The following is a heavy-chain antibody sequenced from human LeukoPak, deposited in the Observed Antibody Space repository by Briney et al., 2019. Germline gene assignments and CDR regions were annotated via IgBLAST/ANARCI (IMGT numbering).Heavy chain of an antibody. Sequence: ASVKVSCKVSGYTLTELSMHWVRQAPGKGLEWMGGFDPEDGETIYAQKFQGRVTMTEDTSTDPAYMELSSLRSEDTAVYYCARPPYYYDSSGYYYAEAFDYWGQGTLVTVSS. J-gene: IGHJ4*02. CDR3: ARPPYYYDSSGYYYAEAFDY. CDR1: GYTLTELS. D-gene: IGHD3-22*01. V-gene: IGHV1-24*01. CDR2: FDPEDGET.